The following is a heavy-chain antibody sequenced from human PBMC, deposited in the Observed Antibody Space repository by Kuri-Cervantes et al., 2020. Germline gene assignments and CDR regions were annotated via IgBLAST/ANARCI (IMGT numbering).Heavy chain of an antibody. CDR2: IYYSGST. CDR3: ARVSFTYDILTGYYLNHFDY. D-gene: IGHD3-9*01. CDR1: GGPISSYY. Sequence: SETLSLTCTVPGGPISSYYWGWIRQPPGKGLEWIGDIYYSGSTNYNPSLKSRVTISVDTSKNQFSLKLSSVTAADTAVYYCARVSFTYDILTGYYLNHFDYWGQGTLVTVSS. V-gene: IGHV4-59*01. J-gene: IGHJ4*02.